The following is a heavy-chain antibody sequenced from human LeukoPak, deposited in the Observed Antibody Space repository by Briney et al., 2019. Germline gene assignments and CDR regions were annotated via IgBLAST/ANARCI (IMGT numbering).Heavy chain of an antibody. CDR3: ASRTVAGAFDI. D-gene: IGHD6-19*01. Sequence: SETLSLTCTVSGGSISSSSCYWSWIRQPPGKGLEWIGYIYYSGSTDYNPSLKSRVTISVDTSKNQFSLKLSSVTAADTAVYYCASRTVAGAFDIWGQGTMVTVSS. CDR2: IYYSGST. J-gene: IGHJ3*02. CDR1: GGSISSSSCY. V-gene: IGHV4-61*01.